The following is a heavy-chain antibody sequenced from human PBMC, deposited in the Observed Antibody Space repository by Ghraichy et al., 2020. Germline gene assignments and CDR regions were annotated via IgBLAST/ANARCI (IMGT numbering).Heavy chain of an antibody. J-gene: IGHJ4*02. Sequence: LSLTCAASGFTFSTYAMSWVRQAPGKGLEWVSAISGRGDGTYYADSVKGRFTISRDNSKNTLYLQMNSLRAEDTALYYCAYAGGDYWGQGTLVTVSS. CDR3: AYAGGDY. CDR1: GFTFSTYA. CDR2: ISGRGDGT. D-gene: IGHD3-16*01. V-gene: IGHV3-23*01.